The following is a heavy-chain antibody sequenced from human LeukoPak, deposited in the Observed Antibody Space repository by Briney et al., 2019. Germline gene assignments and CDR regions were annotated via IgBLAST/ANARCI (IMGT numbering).Heavy chain of an antibody. CDR3: ARQNSYGMDV. CDR2: LNTDGSSR. J-gene: IGHJ6*02. CDR1: GFTFSSYG. V-gene: IGHV3-74*01. Sequence: GRSLRLSCAASGFTFSSYGMHWVRQAPGKGLVWVSRLNTDGSSRNYADSVKGRFTISRDNAKNTLYLQMNSLRAEDTAMYYCARQNSYGMDVWGQGTTVTVSS.